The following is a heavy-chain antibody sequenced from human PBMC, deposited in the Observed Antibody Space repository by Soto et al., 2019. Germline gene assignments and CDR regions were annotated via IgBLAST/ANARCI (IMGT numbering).Heavy chain of an antibody. CDR1: GYTFTSYA. V-gene: IGHV1-18*01. CDR2: ISAYNGNT. Sequence: ASVKVSCKASGYTFTSYAITWVRQAPGQGLEWMGWISAYNGNTNYAQKLQGRVTMTTDTSTSTAYMELRSLRSDDTAVYYCASANYYDSSGYYPVDYWGQGTLVTV. CDR3: ASANYYDSSGYYPVDY. J-gene: IGHJ4*02. D-gene: IGHD3-22*01.